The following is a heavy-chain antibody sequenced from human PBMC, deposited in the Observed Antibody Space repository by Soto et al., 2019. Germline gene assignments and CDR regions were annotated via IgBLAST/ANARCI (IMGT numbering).Heavy chain of an antibody. D-gene: IGHD1-7*01. V-gene: IGHV3-23*01. CDR2: ISGSGGST. Sequence: PGGSLRLSCAASGFTFTIFAMSWVRQSPGKGLEWVSTISGSGGSTYYADAVKGRFTISRDNSMGTLYLQMKILRVEDAAIYYCAKKVSLGSTVELGYWGQGTLVTVSS. CDR1: GFTFTIFA. J-gene: IGHJ4*02. CDR3: AKKVSLGSTVELGY.